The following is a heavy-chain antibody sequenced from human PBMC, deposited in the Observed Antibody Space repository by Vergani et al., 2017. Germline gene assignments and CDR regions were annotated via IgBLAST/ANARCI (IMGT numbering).Heavy chain of an antibody. CDR1: GFTFSNAW. V-gene: IGHV3-15*01. CDR2: IKSKTDGGTT. Sequence: EVQLVESGGGLVKPGGSLRLSCAASGFTFSNAWMSWVRQAPGKGLEWVGRIKSKTDGGTTDYAAPVKGRFTISRDDSKNTLYLQMNSLKTEDTAVYYCTALPGYCSSTSCYRYYYYYGMDVWGQGTTVTVSS. J-gene: IGHJ6*02. D-gene: IGHD2-2*01. CDR3: TALPGYCSSTSCYRYYYYYGMDV.